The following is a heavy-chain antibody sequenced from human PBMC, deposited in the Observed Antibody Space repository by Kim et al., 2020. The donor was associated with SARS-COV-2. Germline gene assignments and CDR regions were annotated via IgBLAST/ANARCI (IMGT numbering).Heavy chain of an antibody. J-gene: IGHJ4*02. CDR3: VKREAPTSHYFDY. V-gene: IGHV3-23*01. CDR1: GFTLINYA. D-gene: IGHD1-26*01. Sequence: GGSLRLSCAASGFTLINYAMSWVRQAPGKGLEWVSTLGTRGISTFYADSVKGRFTISGDSSMTSLYLQMNSLRVEDTAVYYCVKREAPTSHYFDYWGQGILVTVSS. CDR2: LGTRGIST.